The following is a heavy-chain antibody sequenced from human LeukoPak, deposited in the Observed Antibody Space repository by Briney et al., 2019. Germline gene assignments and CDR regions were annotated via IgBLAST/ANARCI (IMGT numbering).Heavy chain of an antibody. CDR1: GFTFSSYW. D-gene: IGHD6-19*01. J-gene: IGHJ4*02. CDR2: IKQDGSEK. CDR3: ARDRLRGSGWYQLPVFDY. V-gene: IGHV3-7*01. Sequence: PGGSLRLSCAASGFTFSSYWMSWVRQAPGKGLEWVANIKQDGSEKYYVDSVKGRFTISRDNAKNSLYLQMNSLRAEDTAVYYCARDRLRGSGWYQLPVFDYWGQGTLVTVSS.